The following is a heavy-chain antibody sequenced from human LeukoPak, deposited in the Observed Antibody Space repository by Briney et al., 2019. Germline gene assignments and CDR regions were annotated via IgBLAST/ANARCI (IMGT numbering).Heavy chain of an antibody. D-gene: IGHD3-3*01. CDR1: GYTFTSYY. Sequence: ASVKVSCKASGYTFTSYYMHWVRQAPGQGLEWMGIINPSGGSTSYAQKFQGRVTITTDESTSTAYMELSSLRSEDTAVYYCASLVPLSGPFDYWGQGTLVTVSS. CDR3: ASLVPLSGPFDY. CDR2: INPSGGST. J-gene: IGHJ4*02. V-gene: IGHV1-46*01.